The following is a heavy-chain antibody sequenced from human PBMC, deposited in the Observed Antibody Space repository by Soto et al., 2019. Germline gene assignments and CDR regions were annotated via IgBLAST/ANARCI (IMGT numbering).Heavy chain of an antibody. J-gene: IGHJ5*02. CDR2: ISYDGSNK. CDR3: AKDAKGYCSGGSCYDWFDP. D-gene: IGHD2-15*01. V-gene: IGHV3-30*18. CDR1: GFTFSSYG. Sequence: PGGSLRLSCAASGFTFSSYGMHWVRQAPGKGLEWVAVISYDGSNKYYADSVKGRFTISRDNSKNTLYLQMNSLRAEDTAVYYCAKDAKGYCSGGSCYDWFDPWGQGTLVTVSS.